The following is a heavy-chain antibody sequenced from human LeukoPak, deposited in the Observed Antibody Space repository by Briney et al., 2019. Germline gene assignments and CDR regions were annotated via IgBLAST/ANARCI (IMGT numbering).Heavy chain of an antibody. CDR3: ARVIPYYDSSGYPDY. D-gene: IGHD3-22*01. CDR1: GFTFSSYS. CDR2: ISSSSSYI. V-gene: IGHV3-21*01. Sequence: GGSLRLSCAASGFTFSSYSMNWVRQAPGKGLEWVSSISSSSSYIYYADSVKGRFTISRDNAKNSLYLQMDSLRAEDTAVYYCARVIPYYDSSGYPDYWGQGTLVTVSP. J-gene: IGHJ4*02.